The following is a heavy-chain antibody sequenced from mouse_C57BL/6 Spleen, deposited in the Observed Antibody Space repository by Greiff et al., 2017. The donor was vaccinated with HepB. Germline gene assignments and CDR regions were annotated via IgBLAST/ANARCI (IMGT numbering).Heavy chain of an antibody. CDR1: GYTFTDYY. J-gene: IGHJ2*01. Sequence: EVQLQQSGPELVKPGASVKISCKASGYTFTDYYMNWVKQSHGKSLEWIGDINPNNGGTSYNQKFKGKATLTVDKSSSTAYMERRSLTSEDSAVYYWARGTGRDYFDYWGQGTTLTVSS. V-gene: IGHV1-26*01. CDR2: INPNNGGT. CDR3: ARGTGRDYFDY. D-gene: IGHD4-1*01.